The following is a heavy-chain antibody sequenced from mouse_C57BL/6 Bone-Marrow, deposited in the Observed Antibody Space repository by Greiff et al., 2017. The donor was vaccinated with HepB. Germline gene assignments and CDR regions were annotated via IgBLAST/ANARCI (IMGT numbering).Heavy chain of an antibody. CDR3: ARAYDYGSSPDY. J-gene: IGHJ2*01. V-gene: IGHV1-69*01. CDR2: IDPSDSYT. CDR1: GYTFTSYW. D-gene: IGHD1-1*01. Sequence: VQLQQPGAELVMPGASVKLSCKASGYTFTSYWMHWVKQRPGQGLEWIGEIDPSDSYTNYNQKFKGKSTLTVDKSSSTAYMQLSSLTSEDSAVYYCARAYDYGSSPDYWGQGTTLTVSS.